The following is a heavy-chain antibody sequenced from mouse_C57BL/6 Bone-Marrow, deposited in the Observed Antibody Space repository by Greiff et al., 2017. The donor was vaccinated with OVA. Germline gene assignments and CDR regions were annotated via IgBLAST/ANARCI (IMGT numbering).Heavy chain of an antibody. CDR3: ARAGGKITTVVAPGY. Sequence: QVQLQQSGPELVKPGASVKISCKASGYAFSSSWMNWVKQRPGKGLEWIGRIYPGDGATNYNGKFKGKATLTADNSSSTAYMQLSSLTSEDSAVYFCARAGGKITTVVAPGYWGQGTTLTVSS. V-gene: IGHV1-82*01. CDR2: IYPGDGAT. CDR1: GYAFSSSW. D-gene: IGHD1-1*01. J-gene: IGHJ2*01.